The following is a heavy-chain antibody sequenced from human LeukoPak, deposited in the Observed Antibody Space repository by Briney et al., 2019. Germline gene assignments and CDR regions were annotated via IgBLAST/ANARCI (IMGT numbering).Heavy chain of an antibody. CDR3: ARQLGYCSGGTCYFDF. D-gene: IGHD2-15*01. CDR1: GFTFDDYG. Sequence: PGGSLRLSCAASGFTFDDYGMSWVRQAPGKGLEWASAISVTGGDTYYAHSVKGRLTISRDNSKNTLYLQMSSLTAEDTAVYYCARQLGYCSGGTCYFDFWGQGTLVTVSS. V-gene: IGHV3-23*01. CDR2: ISVTGGDT. J-gene: IGHJ4*02.